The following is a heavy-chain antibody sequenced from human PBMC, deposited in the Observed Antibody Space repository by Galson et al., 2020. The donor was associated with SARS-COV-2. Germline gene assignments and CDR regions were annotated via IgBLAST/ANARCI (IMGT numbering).Heavy chain of an antibody. CDR2: IPHSGGT. D-gene: IGHD4-17*01. CDR1: GTSIRSGPYS. V-gene: IGHV4-30-2*01. CDR3: ARLHYGEYAPEAFDI. Sequence: SETLSLTCAVSGTSIRSGPYSWNWIRQPPGQGLEWIGYIPHSGGTYYNPSLKSRVTISGDRSKNQFSLRLSSVTAADTAVYYCARLHYGEYAPEAFDIWGPGTRVTVAS. J-gene: IGHJ3*02.